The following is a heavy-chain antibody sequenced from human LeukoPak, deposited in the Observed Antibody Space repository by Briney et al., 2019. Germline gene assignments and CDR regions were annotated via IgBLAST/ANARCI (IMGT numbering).Heavy chain of an antibody. CDR2: ISAYNGNT. CDR3: ARDRPMLVVTPRDGMDV. J-gene: IGHJ6*02. V-gene: IGHV1-18*01. Sequence: GASVKVSCKASGYTFTSYGISWVRQAPGQGLEWMGWISAYNGNTNYAQKLQGRVTMTTDTSTSTAYMELRSLRFDDTAVYYCARDRPMLVVTPRDGMDVWGQGTTVTVSS. D-gene: IGHD2-15*01. CDR1: GYTFTSYG.